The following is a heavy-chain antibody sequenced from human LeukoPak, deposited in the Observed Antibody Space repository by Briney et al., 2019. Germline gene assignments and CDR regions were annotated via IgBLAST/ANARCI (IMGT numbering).Heavy chain of an antibody. CDR2: MNPNSGNT. CDR3: ARGPAKRYCSSTSCYGFDY. D-gene: IGHD2-2*01. J-gene: IGHJ4*02. V-gene: IGHV1-8*03. CDR1: GYTFTSYD. Sequence: ASVKVSCKASGYTFTSYDINWVRQATGQGLEWMGWMNPNSGNTGYAQKFQGRVTITRNTSISTAYMELSSLRSEDTAVYYRARGPAKRYCSSTSCYGFDYWGQRTLVTVSS.